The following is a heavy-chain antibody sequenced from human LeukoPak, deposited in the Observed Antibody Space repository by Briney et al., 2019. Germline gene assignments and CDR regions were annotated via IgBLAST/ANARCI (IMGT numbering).Heavy chain of an antibody. V-gene: IGHV4-4*07. CDR1: GGSLSSYY. Sequence: SETLSLTCTVSGGSLSSYYWSWLRQPAGKGLEWIGRIYTSGSTNYNPSLKSRVTMSVDTSKNQFSLKLSSVTAADTAVYYCAREVVVVPAARKNAFDIWGQGTMVTVSS. CDR2: IYTSGST. CDR3: AREVVVVPAARKNAFDI. J-gene: IGHJ3*02. D-gene: IGHD2-2*01.